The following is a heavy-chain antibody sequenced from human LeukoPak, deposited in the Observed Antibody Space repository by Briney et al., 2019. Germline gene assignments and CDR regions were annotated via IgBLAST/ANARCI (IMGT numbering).Heavy chain of an antibody. CDR2: ISWNSGSI. CDR3: AKDRSYYDSGGFRNFDY. Sequence: GRSLRLSCAASGFTFDDYAMHWVRQAPGKGLEWVSGISWNSGSIGYADSVKGRFTISRDNSKNTLYLQMNSLRPEDTAVYYCAKDRSYYDSGGFRNFDYWGQGTLVTVSS. J-gene: IGHJ4*02. V-gene: IGHV3-9*01. D-gene: IGHD3-22*01. CDR1: GFTFDDYA.